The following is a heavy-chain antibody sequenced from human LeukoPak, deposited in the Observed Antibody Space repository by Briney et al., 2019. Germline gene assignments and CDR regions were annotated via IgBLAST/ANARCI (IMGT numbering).Heavy chain of an antibody. Sequence: GGSLRLSCAASGFTFSSYWMSWVRQAPGKGLEWVSAISGSGGSTYYADSVKGRFTISRDNSKNTLYLQMNSLRAEDTAVYYCAKDRAPFGYYGSGSSGYWGQGTLVTVSS. CDR2: ISGSGGST. CDR3: AKDRAPFGYYGSGSSGY. D-gene: IGHD3-10*01. J-gene: IGHJ4*02. CDR1: GFTFSSYW. V-gene: IGHV3-23*01.